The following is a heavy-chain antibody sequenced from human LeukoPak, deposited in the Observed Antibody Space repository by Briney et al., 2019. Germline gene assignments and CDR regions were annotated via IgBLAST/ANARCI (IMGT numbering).Heavy chain of an antibody. Sequence: PSETLSLTCTVSGGSISSGGYYWSWIRQHPGKGLEWIGYIYYSGSTYYNPSLKSRVTISVDTPKNQFSLKLSSVTAADTAVYYCARSGLRLGELSPNPFDYWGQGTLVTVSS. CDR1: GGSISSGGYY. CDR2: IYYSGST. CDR3: ARSGLRLGELSPNPFDY. D-gene: IGHD3-16*02. V-gene: IGHV4-31*03. J-gene: IGHJ4*02.